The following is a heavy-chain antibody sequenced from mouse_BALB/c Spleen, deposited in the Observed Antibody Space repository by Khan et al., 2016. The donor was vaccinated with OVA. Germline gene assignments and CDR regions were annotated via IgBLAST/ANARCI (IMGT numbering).Heavy chain of an antibody. V-gene: IGHV1S81*02. CDR3: TRGGYGSPFTY. CDR1: GYTFTSFY. CDR2: INPNNGGT. Sequence: QIQLVQSGAELVKPGASVKLSCKASGYTFTSFYIYWVKQRPGQGLEWIGEINPNNGGTNVNEKFKSKATLTVDKSSSTAYLELSSLTSEDSAVFYGTRGGYGSPFTYWGQGTLVTVSA. J-gene: IGHJ3*01. D-gene: IGHD1-1*01.